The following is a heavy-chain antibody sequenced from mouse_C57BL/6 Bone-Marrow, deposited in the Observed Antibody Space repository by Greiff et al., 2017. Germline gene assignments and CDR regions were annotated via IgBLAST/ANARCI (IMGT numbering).Heavy chain of an antibody. Sequence: VQLQQSGAELVRPGASVKLSCTASGLNIKDDYMHWVKQRPEQGLEWIGWIDPENGDTEYASKFQGKATITADTSSNTAYLQLSSLTSEDTAVYYCTTDGYYGDYFDYWGQGTTLTVSS. V-gene: IGHV14-4*01. CDR1: GLNIKDDY. CDR2: IDPENGDT. J-gene: IGHJ2*01. CDR3: TTDGYYGDYFDY. D-gene: IGHD2-3*01.